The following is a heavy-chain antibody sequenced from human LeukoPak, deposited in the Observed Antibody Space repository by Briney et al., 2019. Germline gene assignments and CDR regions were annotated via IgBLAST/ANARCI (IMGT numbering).Heavy chain of an antibody. CDR1: GFTFSSYE. CDR3: AREGYCSSGTCPYYFDY. Sequence: GGSLRLSCAASGFTFSSYEMNWVRQAPGKGLEWVSYISSSGSTIYYADSLKGRFTISRDNAKNSLYLQMNSLRAEDTAVYYCAREGYCSSGTCPYYFDYWGQGTLVTVSS. CDR2: ISSSGSTI. D-gene: IGHD2-15*01. J-gene: IGHJ4*02. V-gene: IGHV3-48*03.